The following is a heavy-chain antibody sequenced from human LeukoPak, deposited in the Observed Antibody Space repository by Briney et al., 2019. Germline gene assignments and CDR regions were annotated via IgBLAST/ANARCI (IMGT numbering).Heavy chain of an antibody. CDR1: GFTFSSYG. D-gene: IGHD2-15*01. Sequence: GGSLRLSCAASGFTFSSYGISWVRQAPGKGLDWVSVIGGGDDATFYADSVKGRFTISREISKNTVFLQMNSLRAEDMAVYYCAKSVTGSPYSASDYWGQGTQVTVSS. CDR2: IGGGDDAT. J-gene: IGHJ4*02. V-gene: IGHV3-23*01. CDR3: AKSVTGSPYSASDY.